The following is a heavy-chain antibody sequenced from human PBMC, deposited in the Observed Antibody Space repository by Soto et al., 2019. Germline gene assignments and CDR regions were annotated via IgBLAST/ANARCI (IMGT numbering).Heavy chain of an antibody. D-gene: IGHD6-19*01. Sequence: PGGSLRLSGAASGFSFSNYARNWVRQAPGKGLEWVSVISGSGGSASYADSVQGRFTISRDNSNNTLYLQMNSLRAEDTAIYSCVREASGWYSRGSFDFWGGGTMVTVSS. V-gene: IGHV3-23*01. CDR1: GFSFSNYA. J-gene: IGHJ3*01. CDR2: ISGSGGSA. CDR3: VREASGWYSRGSFDF.